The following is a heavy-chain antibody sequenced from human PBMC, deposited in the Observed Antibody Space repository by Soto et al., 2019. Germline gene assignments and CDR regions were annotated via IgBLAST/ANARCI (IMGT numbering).Heavy chain of an antibody. J-gene: IGHJ4*02. D-gene: IGHD3-10*01. CDR1: GFTFSNYW. Sequence: EVQLVESGGGLVQPGGSLRLSCVASGFTFSNYWMTWVRQAPGKGLEWVANIKHDGSDKYYAGSVKGRFTISRDNAKYSVYVQMNSLGVEDTAVYYCASGLISRARGVSDYWGQGTLVIVSS. CDR2: IKHDGSDK. V-gene: IGHV3-7*01. CDR3: ASGLISRARGVSDY.